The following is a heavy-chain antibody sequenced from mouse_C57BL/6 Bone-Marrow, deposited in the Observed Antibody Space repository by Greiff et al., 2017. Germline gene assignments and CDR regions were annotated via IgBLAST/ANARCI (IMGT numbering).Heavy chain of an antibody. D-gene: IGHD1-1*01. CDR2: ISSGGSYT. Sequence: EVQLVESGGDLVKPGGSLKLSCAASGFTFSSYGMSWVRQTPDKRLEWVATISSGGSYTYYPDSVKGRFTISRDNAKNTLYLQMSSLKSEDTAMYYCASPPYYGSSHWYFDVWGTGTTVTVSS. CDR3: ASPPYYGSSHWYFDV. CDR1: GFTFSSYG. V-gene: IGHV5-6*01. J-gene: IGHJ1*03.